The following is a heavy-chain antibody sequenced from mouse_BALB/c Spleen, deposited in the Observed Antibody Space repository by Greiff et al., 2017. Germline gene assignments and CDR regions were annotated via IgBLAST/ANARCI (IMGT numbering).Heavy chain of an antibody. CDR3: ARDWAMITTPFAY. CDR1: GFSLTSYG. Sequence: VKLMESGPGLVAPSQSLSITCTVSGFSLTSYGVHWVRQPPGKGLEWLGVIWAGGSTNYNSALMSRLSISKDNSKSQVFLKMNSLQTDDTAMYYCARDWAMITTPFAYWGQGTLVTVSA. J-gene: IGHJ3*01. D-gene: IGHD2-4*01. V-gene: IGHV2-9*02. CDR2: IWAGGST.